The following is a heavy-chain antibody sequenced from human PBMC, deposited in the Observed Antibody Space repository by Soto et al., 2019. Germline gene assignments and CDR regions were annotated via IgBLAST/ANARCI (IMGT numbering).Heavy chain of an antibody. D-gene: IGHD6-19*01. V-gene: IGHV3-33*01. CDR1: GFTFSSYG. CDR3: ARDLMYSSDPDDY. Sequence: QVQRVESGGGVVQPGRSLRLSCAASGFTFSSYGMHGVRQAPGKGLEWVAVIWYDGSNKYYADSVKGRFTISRDNSKNTLYLQRNSLRAEDTAVYYCARDLMYSSDPDDYWGQGTLVTVSS. CDR2: IWYDGSNK. J-gene: IGHJ4*02.